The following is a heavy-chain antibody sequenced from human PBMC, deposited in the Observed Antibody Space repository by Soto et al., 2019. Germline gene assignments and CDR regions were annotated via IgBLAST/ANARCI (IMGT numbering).Heavy chain of an antibody. V-gene: IGHV3-30*18. Sequence: PGRSLRLSCAASGFTFSSYGMHWVRQAPGKGLEWVAVISYDGSNKYYADSVKGRFTISRDNSKNTLYLQMNSLRAEDTAVYYCAKDLSSSWTIAVAGPFDYWGQGNLVTVSS. CDR3: AKDLSSSWTIAVAGPFDY. CDR2: ISYDGSNK. J-gene: IGHJ4*02. D-gene: IGHD6-13*01. CDR1: GFTFSSYG.